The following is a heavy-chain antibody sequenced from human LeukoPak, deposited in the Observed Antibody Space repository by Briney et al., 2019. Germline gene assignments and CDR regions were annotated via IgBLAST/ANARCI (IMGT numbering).Heavy chain of an antibody. J-gene: IGHJ4*02. CDR1: GFTFSSFA. CDR3: AKGFHILTGYYCDY. Sequence: GGSLRLSCAASGFTFSSFAMHWVRQAPGKGLEWVAFIRYDGSNRNYVDSVKGRFTISRDNSKNTLYPQMNSLRAEDTALYYCAKGFHILTGYYCDYWGQGTLVTVSS. CDR2: IRYDGSNR. V-gene: IGHV3-30*02. D-gene: IGHD3-9*01.